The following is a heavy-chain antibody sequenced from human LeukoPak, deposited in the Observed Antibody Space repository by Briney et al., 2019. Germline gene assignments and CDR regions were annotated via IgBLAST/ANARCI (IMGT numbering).Heavy chain of an antibody. V-gene: IGHV3-9*01. D-gene: IGHD3-3*01. J-gene: IGHJ4*02. CDR3: AKFSEGLLPFDY. Sequence: PGRSLRLSCAASGFTFDDYAMHWVRQAPGKGLEWVSGISWNSGSIGYADSVKGRFTISRDNAKSSLYLQMNSLRAEDTALYYCAKFSEGLLPFDYWGQGTLVTVSS. CDR1: GFTFDDYA. CDR2: ISWNSGSI.